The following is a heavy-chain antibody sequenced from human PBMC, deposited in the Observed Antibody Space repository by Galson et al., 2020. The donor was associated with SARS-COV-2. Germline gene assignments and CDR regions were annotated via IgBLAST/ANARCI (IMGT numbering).Heavy chain of an antibody. V-gene: IGHV3-13*01. CDR2: IGTAGDT. J-gene: IGHJ4*02. CDR3: ARGVASGWYYYFDY. Sequence: GGSLRLSCAASGFNFSSYDMHWVRQATGQGLEWVSAIGTAGDTYYPGSVKGRFTISRENAKNSLYLQMNSLRAGDTAVYYCARGVASGWYYYFDYWGQGTLVTVSS. CDR1: GFNFSSYD. D-gene: IGHD6-19*01.